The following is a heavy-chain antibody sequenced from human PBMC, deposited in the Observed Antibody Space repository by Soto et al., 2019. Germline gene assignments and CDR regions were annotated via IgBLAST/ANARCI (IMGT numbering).Heavy chain of an antibody. J-gene: IGHJ3*02. V-gene: IGHV3-23*01. D-gene: IGHD3-22*01. CDR2: ISGSGGST. CDR1: GFTFSSYA. CDR3: AKILGSMIVVVITGAFDI. Sequence: GGSLRLSCAASGFTFSSYAMSWVRQAPGKGREWVSAISGSGGSTYYADSVKGRFTISRDNSKNTLYLQMNSLRAEDTAVYYCAKILGSMIVVVITGAFDIWGQGTMVTVSS.